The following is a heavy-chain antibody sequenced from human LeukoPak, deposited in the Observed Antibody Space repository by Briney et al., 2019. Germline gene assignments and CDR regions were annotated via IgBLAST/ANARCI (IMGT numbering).Heavy chain of an antibody. Sequence: ASVKVSCKASGYTFTGYYMHWVRQAPGQGLEWMGRINPNSGGTNYAQKFQGRVTITRDTSISTAYMELRRLRSDDTAVYYCARGGSGWYYYFDYWGQGTLVTVSS. CDR3: ARGGSGWYYYFDY. CDR2: INPNSGGT. D-gene: IGHD6-19*01. CDR1: GYTFTGYY. J-gene: IGHJ4*02. V-gene: IGHV1-2*06.